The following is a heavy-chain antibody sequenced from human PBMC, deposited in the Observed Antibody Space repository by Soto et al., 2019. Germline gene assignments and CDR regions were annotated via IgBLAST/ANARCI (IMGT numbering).Heavy chain of an antibody. D-gene: IGHD1-7*01. CDR2: IIPISGAA. J-gene: IGHJ4*02. Sequence: ASVKVSCKASGGTFSNYVVNWVRQAPGQGLEWMGRIIPISGAANYAQKFQGRVTITADESTSTSYMELSSLRSEDTAVYYCARDMTRTVVPYFDFWGQGTLVTVSS. V-gene: IGHV1-69*13. CDR3: ARDMTRTVVPYFDF. CDR1: GGTFSNYV.